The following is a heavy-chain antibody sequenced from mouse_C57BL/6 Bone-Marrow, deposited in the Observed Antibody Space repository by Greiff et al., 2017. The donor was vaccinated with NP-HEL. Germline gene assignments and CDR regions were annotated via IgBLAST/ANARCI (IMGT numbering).Heavy chain of an antibody. D-gene: IGHD1-1*01. CDR1: GFSLSTFGMG. V-gene: IGHV8-8*01. CDR3: ARIAPNYYGSDWYFDV. CDR2: IWWDDDK. Sequence: QVTLKESGPGILQPSQTLSLTCSFSGFSLSTFGMGVGWIRQPSGKGLEWLAHIWWDDDKYYNPALKSRLTISKDTSKNQVFLKFAIVDTADTATYYCARIAPNYYGSDWYFDVWGTGTTVTVSS. J-gene: IGHJ1*03.